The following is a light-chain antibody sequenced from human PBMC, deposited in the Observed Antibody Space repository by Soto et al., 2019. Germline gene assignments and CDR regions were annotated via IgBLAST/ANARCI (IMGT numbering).Light chain of an antibody. Sequence: EIMMTQSPATLSVSPGERATLSCRASQSVSSNLAWYQQKAGQAPRLLIYAASTRATGIPARFSGSGSGTEFTLTISSLQSKDFAVYYCQHYNNWPPYTFGQGTKLE. J-gene: IGKJ2*01. CDR3: QHYNNWPPYT. CDR2: AAS. V-gene: IGKV3-15*01. CDR1: QSVSSN.